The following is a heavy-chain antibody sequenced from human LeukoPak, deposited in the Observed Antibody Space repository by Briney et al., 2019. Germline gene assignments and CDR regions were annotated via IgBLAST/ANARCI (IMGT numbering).Heavy chain of an antibody. Sequence: GGSLRLSCAASGFTFSSYGMHWVRQAPGKGLEWVAVISYDGSNKYYADSVKGRFTISRDNSKNTLYLQMNSLRAEDTAVYYCAKDRGAYYDFWSGSLDYWGQGTLVTVSS. V-gene: IGHV3-30*18. CDR2: ISYDGSNK. CDR3: AKDRGAYYDFWSGSLDY. J-gene: IGHJ4*02. CDR1: GFTFSSYG. D-gene: IGHD3-3*01.